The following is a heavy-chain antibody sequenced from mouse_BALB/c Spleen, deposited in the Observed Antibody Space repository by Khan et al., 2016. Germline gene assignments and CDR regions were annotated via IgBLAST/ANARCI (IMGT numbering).Heavy chain of an antibody. J-gene: IGHJ1*01. CDR1: GYPFSSYW. CDR3: ARRGENYWYFDV. Sequence: QVQLKQSGAELMKPGASVKISCKAAGYPFSSYWIEWVKQRPGHGLEWIGEILPGSGNSIYNEKFKGTATFTADTSSNTVYMQLSSLTSEDSAVYYCARRGENYWYFDVWGAGTTVNVSS. CDR2: ILPGSGNS. V-gene: IGHV1-9*01.